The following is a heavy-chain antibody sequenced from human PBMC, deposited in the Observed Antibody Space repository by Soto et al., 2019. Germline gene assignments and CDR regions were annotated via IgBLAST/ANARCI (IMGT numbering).Heavy chain of an antibody. CDR2: IYYSGST. Sequence: TLSLTCTVSGGSISSSSYYWGWIRQPPGKGLEWIGSIYYSGSTYYNPSLKSRVTISVDTSKNQFSLKLSSVTAEDTAVYYCARHTPAISISDHWGQGTLVTVSS. D-gene: IGHD2-15*01. CDR1: GGSISSSSYY. V-gene: IGHV4-39*01. J-gene: IGHJ4*02. CDR3: ARHTPAISISDH.